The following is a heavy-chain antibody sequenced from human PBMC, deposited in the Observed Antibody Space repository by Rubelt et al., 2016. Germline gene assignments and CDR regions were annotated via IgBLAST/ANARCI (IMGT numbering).Heavy chain of an antibody. CDR1: GFSLSTGGVG. CDR3: AHIKSSGWDFDY. Sequence: QITLRESGPTLVKPTQTLTLTCTFSGFSLSTGGVGVGWIRQPPGKALEWLALIYWNDNERYNPSLKSRLAITKDTSKNQVVLTMTNMDPVDTATYYCAHIKSSGWDFDYWGQGTLVTVSS. CDR2: IYWNDNE. J-gene: IGHJ4*02. V-gene: IGHV2-5*01. D-gene: IGHD6-19*01.